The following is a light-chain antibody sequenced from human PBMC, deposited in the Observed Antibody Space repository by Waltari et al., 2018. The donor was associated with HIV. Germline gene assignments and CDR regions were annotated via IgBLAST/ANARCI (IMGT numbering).Light chain of an antibody. CDR1: NSDLGDYNY. J-gene: IGLJ2*01. CDR2: AVS. V-gene: IGLV2-14*01. CDR3: SSYTSTITVV. Sequence: QSALTQPAYVSGSPGQSVTISCTGTNSDLGDYNYVSWYQQHPGKAPKLIIFAVSNRPSGVSNRFSGSKSGNTASLTISGLQAEDEADYYCSSYTSTITVVFGGGTKVTVL.